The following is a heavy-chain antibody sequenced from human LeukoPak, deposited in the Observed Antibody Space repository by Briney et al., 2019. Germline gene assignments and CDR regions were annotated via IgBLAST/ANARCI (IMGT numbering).Heavy chain of an antibody. D-gene: IGHD3-22*01. CDR3: ARGPYSYDSSGAFDI. CDR2: IYTSGST. Sequence: SETLSLTCTVSGGSISSSSYYWSWIRQPAGKGLEWIGRIYTSGSTNYNPSLKSRVTISVDTSKNQFSLKLGSVTAADTAVYFCARGPYSYDSSGAFDIWGQGTMVTVSS. CDR1: GGSISSSSYY. J-gene: IGHJ3*02. V-gene: IGHV4-61*02.